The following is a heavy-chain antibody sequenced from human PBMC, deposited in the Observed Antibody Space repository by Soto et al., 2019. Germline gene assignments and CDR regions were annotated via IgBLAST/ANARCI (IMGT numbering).Heavy chain of an antibody. CDR3: ARERAAPSWIDP. Sequence: QVQLQESGPGLVKPSETLSLTCTVSGGSVTSNYWTWIRQPAGKGLEWIGRMYISGTTDYNPSLRGRATMSVDTSKNQFSLTSTSVTAADTAVYYCARERAAPSWIDPWGRGTLVTVSS. CDR2: MYISGTT. J-gene: IGHJ5*02. V-gene: IGHV4-4*07. CDR1: GGSVTSNY. D-gene: IGHD6-6*01.